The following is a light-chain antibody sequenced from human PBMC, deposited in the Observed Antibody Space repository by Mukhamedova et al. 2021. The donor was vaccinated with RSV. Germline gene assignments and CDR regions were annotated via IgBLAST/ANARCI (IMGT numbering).Light chain of an antibody. Sequence: LAWYQQKPGQPPKLLIYWASTRESGVPDRFSGSGSGTDFTLTISSLQAEDVAVYYCQQYYSTPWTFGQGTKVEIK. CDR2: WAS. CDR3: QQYYSTPWT. J-gene: IGKJ1*01. V-gene: IGKV4-1*01.